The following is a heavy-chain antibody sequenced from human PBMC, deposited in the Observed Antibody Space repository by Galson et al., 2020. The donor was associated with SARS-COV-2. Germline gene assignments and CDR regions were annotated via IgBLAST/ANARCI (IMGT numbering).Heavy chain of an antibody. V-gene: IGHV3-7*01. CDR1: GSGFTFSYYW. CDR3: AYTYYDTLTGYGVNF. CDR2: IKQDGSEK. Sequence: GESLKISCTASGSGFTFSYYWMTWIRQAPGKGLEWVANIKQDGSEKHYVDSVKGRFTISRDNAKNSLYLQINSLTVEDTAIYYCAYTYYDTLTGYGVNFWGQGTLVTVSS. J-gene: IGHJ4*02. D-gene: IGHD3-9*01.